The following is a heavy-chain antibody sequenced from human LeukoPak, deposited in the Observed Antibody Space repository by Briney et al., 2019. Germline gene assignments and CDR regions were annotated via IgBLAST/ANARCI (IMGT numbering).Heavy chain of an antibody. CDR2: IYYSGST. V-gene: IGHV4-59*08. CDR1: GGSISSYY. D-gene: IGHD2-15*01. J-gene: IGHJ4*02. CDR3: ARRGLDYCSGGSCSTYYFDY. Sequence: SETLSLTCTVSGGSISSYYWSWTRQSPGKGLEWIGYIYYSGSTNYNPSLKSRVTISVDTSKNQFSLKLSSVTAADTAVYYCARRGLDYCSGGSCSTYYFDYWGQGTLVTVSS.